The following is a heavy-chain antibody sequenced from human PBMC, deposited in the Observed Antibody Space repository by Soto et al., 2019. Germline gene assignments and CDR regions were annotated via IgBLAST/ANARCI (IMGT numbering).Heavy chain of an antibody. D-gene: IGHD2-15*01. CDR3: ARNRGYCSGGSCRNYMDV. CDR2: ISYDGSNK. CDR1: GFTFSRHD. J-gene: IGHJ6*03. Sequence: GGSLRLSCAPSGFTFSRHDMHWVRQAPGKGLEWVAVISYDGSNKYYGDSVKGRFTISRDNSKNTLYLQMNSLRAEDTAVYYCARNRGYCSGGSCRNYMDVWGKGTTVTVSS. V-gene: IGHV3-30*03.